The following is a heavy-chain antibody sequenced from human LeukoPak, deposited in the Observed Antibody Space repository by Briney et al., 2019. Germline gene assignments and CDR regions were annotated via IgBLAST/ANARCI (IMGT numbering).Heavy chain of an antibody. D-gene: IGHD3-3*01. Sequence: GGSLRLSCAASGFSFRSCWMHWVRQAPGKELVWVSRINGDGSTTNYADSVRGRFTISRDNAKNTLYLQMDSLRADDSAVYFCASLVGGYYPPVEAFDVWGQGTMVTVSS. J-gene: IGHJ3*01. CDR1: GFSFRSCW. V-gene: IGHV3-74*01. CDR3: ASLVGGYYPPVEAFDV. CDR2: INGDGSTT.